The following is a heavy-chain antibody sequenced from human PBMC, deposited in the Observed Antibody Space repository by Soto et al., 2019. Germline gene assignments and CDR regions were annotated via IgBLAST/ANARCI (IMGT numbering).Heavy chain of an antibody. CDR2: IYYSGST. CDR3: ARASGQLVPYYYYYGMDV. J-gene: IGHJ6*02. Sequence: LSEPLSLTCTVSGGSISSYYWSWIRQPPGKGLEWIGYIYYSGSTNHNPSLKSRVTISVDTSKNQFSLKLSSVTAADTAVYYCARASGQLVPYYYYYGMDVWGQGTTVTVSS. D-gene: IGHD6-6*01. CDR1: GGSISSYY. V-gene: IGHV4-59*01.